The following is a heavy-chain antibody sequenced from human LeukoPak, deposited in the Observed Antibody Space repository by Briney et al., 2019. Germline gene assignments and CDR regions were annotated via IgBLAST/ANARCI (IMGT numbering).Heavy chain of an antibody. J-gene: IGHJ4*03. V-gene: IGHV3-49*04. CDR2: IRSKGYGGTT. CDR1: GFTFSDHA. D-gene: IGHD3-10*02. CDR3: TRVCSGNDFDY. Sequence: SLRLSHSASGFTFSDHAMGWVRQAPGKGLEWVGFIRSKGYGGTTEYAASVEGRFSLSRDDSKSFVYLQMSSLKTEDTAVYYCTRVCSGNDFDYWGEG.